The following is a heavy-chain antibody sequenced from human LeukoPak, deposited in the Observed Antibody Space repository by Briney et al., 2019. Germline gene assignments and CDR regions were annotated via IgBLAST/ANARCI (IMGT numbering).Heavy chain of an antibody. D-gene: IGHD3-10*01. CDR2: IKQDGSEK. Sequence: PGGSLRLSCAASGFTFRSYWMSWVRQAPGMGLEWVAHIKQDGSEKYYVDSVKGRFTISRDNAKNSVYLQVSSPRAEDTAVYYCARDLGSGSGSYHEGWFDPWGQGTLVTVSS. V-gene: IGHV3-7*01. CDR3: ARDLGSGSGSYHEGWFDP. CDR1: GFTFRSYW. J-gene: IGHJ5*02.